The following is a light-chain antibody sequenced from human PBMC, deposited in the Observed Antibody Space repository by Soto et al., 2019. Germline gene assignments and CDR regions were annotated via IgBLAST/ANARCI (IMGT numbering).Light chain of an antibody. CDR2: INSDGSH. CDR3: QNWGTGIQV. J-gene: IGLJ2*01. CDR1: SGHSSYA. V-gene: IGLV4-69*01. Sequence: QPVLTQSPSASASLGASVKLTCTLSSGHSSYAIAWHQQQPEKGPRYLMKINSDGSHSKGDGIPDRFSGSSSGAERYLTISSLQTEDEADYYCQNWGTGIQVFGGGTKLTVL.